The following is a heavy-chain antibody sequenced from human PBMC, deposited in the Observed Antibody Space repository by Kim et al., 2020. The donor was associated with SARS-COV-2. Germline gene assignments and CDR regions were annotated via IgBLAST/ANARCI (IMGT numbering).Heavy chain of an antibody. J-gene: IGHJ6*02. V-gene: IGHV3-21*04. CDR3: ARGGADILTSFYYYYYYGMDV. CDR2: ISSSSSYI. Sequence: GGSLRLSCAASGFTFSSYSMNWVRQAPGKGLEWVSSISSSSSYIYYADSVKGRFTISRDNAKNSLYLQMNSLRAEDTAVYYCARGGADILTSFYYYYYYGMDVWGQGTTVTVSS. D-gene: IGHD3-9*01. CDR1: GFTFSSYS.